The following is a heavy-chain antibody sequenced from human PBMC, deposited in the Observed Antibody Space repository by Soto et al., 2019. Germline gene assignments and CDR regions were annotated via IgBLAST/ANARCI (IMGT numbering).Heavy chain of an antibody. V-gene: IGHV3-48*02. J-gene: IGHJ5*02. CDR1: GFPISECS. D-gene: IGHD3-3*01. CDR2: ISSSSSTI. Sequence: GESLKISCEASGFPISECSMNWVRQAPGRGLEWVSYISSSSSTIYYADSVKGRFTISRDNAKNSLYLQMNSLRDEDTAVYYCARESRFLEWLSLNWFDPWGQGTLVTVSS. CDR3: ARESRFLEWLSLNWFDP.